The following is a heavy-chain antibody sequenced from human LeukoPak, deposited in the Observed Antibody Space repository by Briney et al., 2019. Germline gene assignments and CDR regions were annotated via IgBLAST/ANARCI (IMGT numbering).Heavy chain of an antibody. CDR1: GFTFSDYY. Sequence: GGSLRLSCAASGFTFSDYYMTWIRQAPGKGLEWVSYISDSTSYTKYADSVKGRFTISRDNAKNSLYLQMNSLRVEDTAVYYCARHQAPKSYYYGMDVWGLGTTVTVSS. CDR2: ISDSTSYT. V-gene: IGHV3-11*06. CDR3: ARHQAPKSYYYGMDV. J-gene: IGHJ6*02.